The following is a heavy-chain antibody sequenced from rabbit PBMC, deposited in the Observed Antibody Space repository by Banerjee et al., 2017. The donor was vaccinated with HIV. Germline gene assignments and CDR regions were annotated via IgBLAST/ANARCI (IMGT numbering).Heavy chain of an antibody. CDR3: ARGTNNSPFYFNL. D-gene: IGHD3-3*01. Sequence: QEQLVEYGGDLVQPEGSLTLTCKASGLDFSSNYWICWVRQAPGKGLEWIGCIYGASSGNTYYASWAKGRFTISKTSSTTVTLQMASLTAADTATYFCARGTNNSPFYFNLWGQGTLVTVS. J-gene: IGHJ4*01. CDR2: IYGASSGNT. CDR1: GLDFSSNYW. V-gene: IGHV1S45*01.